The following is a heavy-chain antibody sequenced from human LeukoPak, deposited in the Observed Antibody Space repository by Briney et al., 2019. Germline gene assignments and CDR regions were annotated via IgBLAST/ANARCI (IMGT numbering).Heavy chain of an antibody. J-gene: IGHJ4*02. D-gene: IGHD6-6*01. CDR2: ISYDGSNK. Sequence: PGGSLRLSCAASGFTVSSYAMHWVRQAPGKGLEWVAVISYDGSNKYYADSVKGRFTISRDNSKNTLYLQMNSLRAEDTAVYYCYTYSSSSPYFDYWGQGTLVTVSS. V-gene: IGHV3-30*04. CDR3: YTYSSSSPYFDY. CDR1: GFTVSSYA.